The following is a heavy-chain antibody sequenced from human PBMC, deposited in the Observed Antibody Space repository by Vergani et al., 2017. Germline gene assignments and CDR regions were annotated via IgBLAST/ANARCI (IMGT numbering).Heavy chain of an antibody. CDR2: VSFRGDT. CDR1: GQSISSGYY. D-gene: IGHD3-10*01. J-gene: IGHJ4*02. Sequence: QGQLQESGPGLVKPSETLSLTCAVSGQSISSGYYWGWIRQPPRKGLEWMGYVSFRGDTLYDPSVKGRMTISLNTSSNQFSLYLTSVTAADTAVYYCARSRIYYGAGSPDYWGQGTLVTVSS. V-gene: IGHV4-38-2*01. CDR3: ARSRIYYGAGSPDY.